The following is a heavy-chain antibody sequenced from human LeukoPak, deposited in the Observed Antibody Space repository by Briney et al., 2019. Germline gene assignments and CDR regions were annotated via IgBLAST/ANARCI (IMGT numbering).Heavy chain of an antibody. CDR3: ARDNIKDY. CDR2: ISYDGSNK. CDR1: GFTFSTYT. J-gene: IGHJ4*02. D-gene: IGHD1-14*01. Sequence: AGGSLRLSCAASGFTFSTYTLHWVRQAPGKGLEWVAVISYDGSNKYYADSVKGRFTISRDNSKNTLYLQMSSLRAEDTAVYYCARDNIKDYWGQGTLVTVSS. V-gene: IGHV3-30-3*01.